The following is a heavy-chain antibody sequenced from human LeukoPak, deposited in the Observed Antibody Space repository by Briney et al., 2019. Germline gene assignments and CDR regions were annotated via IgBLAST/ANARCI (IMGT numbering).Heavy chain of an antibody. Sequence: SETLSLTCTVSGGSISSSSYYWGWIRQPPGKGLEWIGSIYYSGSTYYSPSLKSRVTISVDTSKNQFSLKLSSVTAADTAVYYCARAPRQIPAAIGSWGQGTLVTVSS. J-gene: IGHJ4*02. D-gene: IGHD2-2*01. CDR3: ARAPRQIPAAIGS. CDR1: GGSISSSSYY. CDR2: IYYSGST. V-gene: IGHV4-39*07.